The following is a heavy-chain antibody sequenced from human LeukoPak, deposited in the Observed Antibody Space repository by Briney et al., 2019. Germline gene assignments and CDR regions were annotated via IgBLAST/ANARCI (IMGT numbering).Heavy chain of an antibody. CDR2: LSVIVETI. V-gene: IGHV3-11*01. CDR1: GFTFTDYY. CDR3: ARCGQNNWFDT. Sequence: PGGSLRLSCAASGFTFTDYYISCVRQAPEKRLGWGSCLSVIVETIYYAHSLKGRFTISKDHANNSLYRQMDSLTAQATAVYHCARCGQNNWFDTSGEGTLVTLSS. J-gene: IGHJ5*02.